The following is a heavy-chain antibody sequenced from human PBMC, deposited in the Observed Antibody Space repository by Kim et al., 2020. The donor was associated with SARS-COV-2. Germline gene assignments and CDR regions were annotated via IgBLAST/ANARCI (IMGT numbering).Heavy chain of an antibody. Sequence: ASVKVSCKASGYTFTSYGISWVRQAPGQGLEWMGWISAYNGNTNYAQKLQGRVTMTTDTSTSTAYMELRSLRSDDTAVYYCARTWSGYYGPLSYWYFDLWGRGTLVTVSS. J-gene: IGHJ2*01. D-gene: IGHD3-3*01. CDR2: ISAYNGNT. CDR1: GYTFTSYG. CDR3: ARTWSGYYGPLSYWYFDL. V-gene: IGHV1-18*01.